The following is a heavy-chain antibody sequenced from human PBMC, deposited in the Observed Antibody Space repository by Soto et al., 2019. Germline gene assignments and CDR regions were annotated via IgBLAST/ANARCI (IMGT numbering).Heavy chain of an antibody. J-gene: IGHJ4*02. CDR1: GGSITSGGYY. V-gene: IGHV4-31*03. CDR2: IFYTGST. D-gene: IGHD5-18*01. Sequence: QVQLQESGPGLVKPSQTLSLTCTVSGGSITSGGYYWSWIRQFPGKGLEWIGYIFYTGSTSYNPSLKSRLPMSVDTSKNQFSLRLSSVTAADTAVYFCARSVGYSSEYYFGYWGQGTLVTVSS. CDR3: ARSVGYSSEYYFGY.